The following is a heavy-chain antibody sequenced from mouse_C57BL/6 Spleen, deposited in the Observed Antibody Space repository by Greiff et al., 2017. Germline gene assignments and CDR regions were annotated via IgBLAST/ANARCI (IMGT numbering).Heavy chain of an antibody. J-gene: IGHJ3*01. V-gene: IGHV1-64*01. CDR1: GYTFTSYW. D-gene: IGHD3-2*02. CDR3: AREAQLRLREVFAY. CDR2: IHPNSGST. Sequence: QVQLQQPGAELVKPGASVKLSCKASGYTFTSYWMHWVKQRPGQGLEWIGMIHPNSGSTNYNEKFKSKATLTVDKSYSTAYMQLSSLTSEDSAVYYCAREAQLRLREVFAYWGQGTLVTVSA.